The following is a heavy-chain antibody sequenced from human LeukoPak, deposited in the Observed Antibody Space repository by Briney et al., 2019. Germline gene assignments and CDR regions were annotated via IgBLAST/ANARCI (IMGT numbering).Heavy chain of an antibody. V-gene: IGHV3-13*01. D-gene: IGHD1-1*01. CDR3: ARGTPRGKYYYMDV. CDR2: IGTASDT. Sequence: GGSLRLSCAASGFTFSSFDMHWVRQPTGQGLEWVSTIGTASDTYYPGSVEGRFTLSRDNAKNTLYLQMNSLTAGDTAVYYCARGTPRGKYYYMDVWGKGTTVTVSS. CDR1: GFTFSSFD. J-gene: IGHJ6*03.